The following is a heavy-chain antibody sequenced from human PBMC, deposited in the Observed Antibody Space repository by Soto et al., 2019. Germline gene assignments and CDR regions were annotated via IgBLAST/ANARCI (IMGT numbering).Heavy chain of an antibody. CDR2: ISASNDYT. Sequence: QVQLVQSGAEVKKPGASVKVSCKASGYTFTTYGLSWVRQAPGQGLEWMGWISASNDYTPYAQKLQGRVTMTTDTTTTTAYMALRSLRSDDTAIYYCAIIWGNMDVWGRGTSVTVSS. V-gene: IGHV1-18*01. J-gene: IGHJ6*02. D-gene: IGHD3-16*01. CDR3: AIIWGNMDV. CDR1: GYTFTTYG.